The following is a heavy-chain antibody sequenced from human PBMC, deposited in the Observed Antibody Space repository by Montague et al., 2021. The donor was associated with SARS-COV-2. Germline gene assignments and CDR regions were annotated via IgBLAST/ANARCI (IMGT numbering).Heavy chain of an antibody. CDR3: ARSTHYYDSSGYFDY. D-gene: IGHD3-22*01. CDR2: ISSSSSYI. V-gene: IGHV3-21*01. Sequence: LSCAASGFTFSSYSMNWVRQAPGKGLEWVSSISSSSSYIYYADSVKGRFTISRDNAKNSLYLQMNSLRAEDTAVYYCARSTHYYDSSGYFDYWGQGTLVTVSS. CDR1: GFTFSSYS. J-gene: IGHJ4*02.